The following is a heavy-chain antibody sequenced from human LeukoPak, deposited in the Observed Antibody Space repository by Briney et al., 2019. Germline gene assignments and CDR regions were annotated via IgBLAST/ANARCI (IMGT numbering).Heavy chain of an antibody. Sequence: GGSLRLSCAASGFTFSDYALIWVRQAPGKGLEWISAIRGTGGTTYYADSVKGRCTISRDNSRNTVYLQMNSLRAEDTALYFCGKDPNGDYVGAFDFWGPGTLVTVSS. CDR3: GKDPNGDYVGAFDF. CDR2: IRGTGGTT. V-gene: IGHV3-23*01. D-gene: IGHD4-17*01. CDR1: GFTFSDYA. J-gene: IGHJ3*01.